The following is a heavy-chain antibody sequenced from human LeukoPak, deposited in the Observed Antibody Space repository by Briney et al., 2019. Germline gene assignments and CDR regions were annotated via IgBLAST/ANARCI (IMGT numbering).Heavy chain of an antibody. CDR3: ARTSRRRYNFDT. D-gene: IGHD2-2*02. CDR2: IYSGGST. CDR1: GFTVSNDK. Sequence: GGSRLLCCAASGFTVSNDKISFRRQAPGKGLEWVSVIYSGGSTYYADSVKGRFTISRDNSKNTLYLQMNSLRAEDTAVYYPARTSRRRYNFDTWAQGTLVNVSS. J-gene: IGHJ4*02. V-gene: IGHV3-53*01.